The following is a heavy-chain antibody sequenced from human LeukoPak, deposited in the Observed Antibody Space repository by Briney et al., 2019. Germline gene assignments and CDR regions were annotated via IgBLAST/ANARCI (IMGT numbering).Heavy chain of an antibody. V-gene: IGHV4-59*01. CDR2: IYYSGST. CDR1: GGSISSYY. Sequence: SETLSLTCTVSGGSISSYYWSWLRQPPGKGLEWIGYIYYSGSTNYNPSLKSRVTISVDTSKNQFSLKLSSVTAAETAVYYCARFGYSSSWGNDYWGQGILVTVSS. J-gene: IGHJ4*02. CDR3: ARFGYSSSWGNDY. D-gene: IGHD6-13*01.